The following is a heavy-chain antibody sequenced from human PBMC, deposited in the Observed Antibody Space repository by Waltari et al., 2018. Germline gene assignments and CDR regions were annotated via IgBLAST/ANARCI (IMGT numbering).Heavy chain of an antibody. J-gene: IGHJ4*02. D-gene: IGHD3-10*01. CDR3: ARDGEFLRLGTTDY. Sequence: EVQLVESGGGLVKPGGSRVLSVPASGFTFRPYSLRWIRQAPGKGLGWVSSIGTTDSYIYYANSVRGRFTISRDNAKNSLFLQMNGLRADDTGVYYCARDGEFLRLGTTDYWGQGTLITVSS. CDR1: GFTFRPYS. V-gene: IGHV3-21*02. CDR2: IGTTDSYI.